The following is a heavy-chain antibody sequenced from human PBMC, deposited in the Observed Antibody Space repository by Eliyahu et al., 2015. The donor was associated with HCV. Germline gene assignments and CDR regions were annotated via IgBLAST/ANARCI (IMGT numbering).Heavy chain of an antibody. J-gene: IGHJ4*02. CDR2: IKNDGSST. V-gene: IGHV3-74*01. D-gene: IGHD6-19*01. Sequence: EVQLVESGGGLVQPGGSLRLSCAASGFTFSSYWMHWVRQAPGKGLVWVSRIKNDGSSTSYADSVKGRFTISRDNAKNTLYLQMNSLRAEDTAVYYCARNLRIAVTGSDYWGQGTLVTVSS. CDR3: ARNLRIAVTGSDY. CDR1: GFTFSSYW.